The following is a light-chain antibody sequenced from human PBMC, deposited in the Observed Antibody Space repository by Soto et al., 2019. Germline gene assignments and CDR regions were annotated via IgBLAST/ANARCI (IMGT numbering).Light chain of an antibody. V-gene: IGKV1-17*03. CDR2: AAS. CDR3: LQHNTYPAT. J-gene: IGKJ4*01. CDR1: QGISYY. Sequence: DIQMTQSPSVMSASVGDRVTITCRASQGISYYLAWFQQQPGKVPKRLIYAASNLESGVPSRFSGSGSGTEFTLTISSLQPEDFATCYCLQHNTYPATFGGGTKVDIK.